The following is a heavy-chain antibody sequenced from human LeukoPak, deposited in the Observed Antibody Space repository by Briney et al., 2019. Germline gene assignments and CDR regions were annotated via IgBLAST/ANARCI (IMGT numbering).Heavy chain of an antibody. V-gene: IGHV4-34*01. CDR2: INHSGST. D-gene: IGHD7-27*01. CDR3: VREAPGDRTLY. J-gene: IGHJ4*02. CDR1: GGSFSGYY. Sequence: SETLSLTCAVYGGSFSGYYWSWIRQPPGEGLEWIGEINHSGSTNYNPSLKSRVTISVDTSKNQFSLKLSSVTAADTAVYYCVREAPGDRTLYWGQGTLVTVSS.